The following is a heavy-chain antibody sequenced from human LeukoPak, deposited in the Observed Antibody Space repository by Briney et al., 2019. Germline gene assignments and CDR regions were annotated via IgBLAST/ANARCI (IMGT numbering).Heavy chain of an antibody. Sequence: GGSLRLSCEASGFTFSSYWMTWVRQAPGKGLEWLANIRYDGTVKFYAASVKGRFTISRDNARNSLYLQMSSLRVEDTGVYYCATFLDAAMNTGGQGILVTVSS. D-gene: IGHD5-18*01. CDR1: GFTFSSYW. V-gene: IGHV3-7*01. CDR3: ATFLDAAMNT. CDR2: IRYDGTVK. J-gene: IGHJ4*02.